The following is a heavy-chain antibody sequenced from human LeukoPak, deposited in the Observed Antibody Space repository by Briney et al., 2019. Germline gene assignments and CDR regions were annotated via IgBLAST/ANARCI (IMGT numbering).Heavy chain of an antibody. J-gene: IGHJ4*02. V-gene: IGHV1-46*01. CDR3: VSLTSGSYSDY. Sequence: GASVKVSFKASGYTFTCYYMHWVRQAPAQGLEWMGIINPSGGSTSYAQKFQGRVTMTRDTSTSTVYMELSSLRSEATAVYFCVSLTSGSYSDYWGQETLVTVSS. CDR1: GYTFTCYY. D-gene: IGHD3-10*01. CDR2: INPSGGST.